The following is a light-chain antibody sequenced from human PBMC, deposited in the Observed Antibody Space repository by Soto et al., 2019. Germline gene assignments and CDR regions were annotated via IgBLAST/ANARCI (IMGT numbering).Light chain of an antibody. CDR2: EVR. Sequence: QSALTQPASVSGSPGQSITISCTGTSSDVGIYNFVSWFQQYPDKAPKLVISEVRNRPSGVSDRFSGSKSGNTASLTISGLQTEDEADYYCSSFTTSSTWVFGGGTKLTVL. J-gene: IGLJ3*02. CDR3: SSFTTSSTWV. V-gene: IGLV2-14*01. CDR1: SSDVGIYNF.